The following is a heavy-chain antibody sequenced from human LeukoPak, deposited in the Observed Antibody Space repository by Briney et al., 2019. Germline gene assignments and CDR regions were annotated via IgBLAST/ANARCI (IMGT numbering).Heavy chain of an antibody. V-gene: IGHV1-2*02. J-gene: IGHJ5*02. CDR1: GGTFSRYA. Sequence: ASVKVSCKASGGTFSRYAVSWVRQAPGQGLEWMGWINPNSGGTNYAQKFQGRVTMTRDTSISTAYMELSRLRSDDTAVYYCARGYYDSSGYLPWGQGTLVTVSS. CDR2: INPNSGGT. CDR3: ARGYYDSSGYLP. D-gene: IGHD3-22*01.